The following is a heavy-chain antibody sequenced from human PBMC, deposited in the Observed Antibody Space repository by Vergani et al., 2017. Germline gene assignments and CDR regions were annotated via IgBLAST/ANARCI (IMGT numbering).Heavy chain of an antibody. V-gene: IGHV4-34*01. J-gene: IGHJ6*02. D-gene: IGHD3-3*01. CDR2: INHSGST. Sequence: QVPLQQWGAGLLKPSETLSLTCAVYGGSFSGYHWSWIRQPPGKGLEWVGEINHSGSTNYNPSLKSRVTRSVDTSKNQFSLKLSSVTAADTAVYYCARGKTEMFGVVIIKKYYYYGMDVWGQGTTVTVSS. CDR1: GGSFSGYH. CDR3: ARGKTEMFGVVIIKKYYYYGMDV.